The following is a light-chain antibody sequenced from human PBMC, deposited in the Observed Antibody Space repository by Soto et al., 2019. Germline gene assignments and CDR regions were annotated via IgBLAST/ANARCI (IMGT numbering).Light chain of an antibody. Sequence: ALTQPASVSGSPGQSITISCTGTSSDVGGYNYVSWYQQYPGTAPKLMIYDVTNRPSGVSNRFSGSKSGNTASLTISGLQAEDEADYYCTSFTSSTPRWVFGGGTKLTVL. CDR3: TSFTSSTPRWV. CDR1: SSDVGGYNY. CDR2: DVT. V-gene: IGLV2-14*01. J-gene: IGLJ3*02.